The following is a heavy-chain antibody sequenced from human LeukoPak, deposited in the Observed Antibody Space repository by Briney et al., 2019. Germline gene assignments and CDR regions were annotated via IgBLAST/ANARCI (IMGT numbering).Heavy chain of an antibody. J-gene: IGHJ4*02. CDR1: GGSISSYY. CDR3: AGHHPRNTVDF. CDR2: ISDIGSI. Sequence: PSETLSLTCTVSGGSISSYYWSWIRQPPGKGLEWIAYISDIGSINYNPSLKSQVTISLETSKNQFSLKLSSVTAADTAVYYCAGHHPRNTVDFWGQGTLVTVSS. V-gene: IGHV4-59*08. D-gene: IGHD2/OR15-2a*01.